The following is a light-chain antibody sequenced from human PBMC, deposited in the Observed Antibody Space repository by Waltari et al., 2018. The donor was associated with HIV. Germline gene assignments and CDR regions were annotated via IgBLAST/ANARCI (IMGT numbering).Light chain of an antibody. CDR3: MQARQSTFT. V-gene: IGKV2-28*01. CDR1: HSLLHSNGHNY. Sequence: DVVMTQSPISLSVSPGESDSISCRSSHSLLHSNGHNYWDWYFQKPGQSPQLLIYLGSIRAPGVPDRFSSAGSGTDFTLRISRVEPEDVGVYYCMQARQSTFTFGPGTKIEI. CDR2: LGS. J-gene: IGKJ3*01.